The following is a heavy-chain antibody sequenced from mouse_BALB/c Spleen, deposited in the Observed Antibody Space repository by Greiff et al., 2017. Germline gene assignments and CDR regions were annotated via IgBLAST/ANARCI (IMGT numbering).Heavy chain of an antibody. J-gene: IGHJ3*01. CDR3: TREYYGYWFAY. Sequence: EVQLVESGGGLVQPGGSLKLSCAASGFTFSSYGMSWVRQTPDKSLELVATINSNGGSNYYPDSVTSRFTISRDNAKKTLYLQMSSLKSEDTAMYCCTREYYGYWFAYWGQGTLVTVSA. D-gene: IGHD1-2*01. CDR2: INSNGGSN. CDR1: GFTFSSYG. V-gene: IGHV5-6-3*01.